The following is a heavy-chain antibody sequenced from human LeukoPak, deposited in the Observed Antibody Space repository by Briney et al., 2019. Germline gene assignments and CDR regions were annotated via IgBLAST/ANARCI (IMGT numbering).Heavy chain of an antibody. Sequence: GGSLRLSCAASGFTFSSYEMNWVRQAPGKGLEWLSYITSSDSTTHYADSVKGRFTISRDNSKNTLYLQMNSLRAEDTAVYYCAKDTKIAAAGRPVDYWGQGTLVTVSS. V-gene: IGHV3-48*03. D-gene: IGHD6-13*01. CDR1: GFTFSSYE. CDR2: ITSSDSTT. CDR3: AKDTKIAAAGRPVDY. J-gene: IGHJ4*02.